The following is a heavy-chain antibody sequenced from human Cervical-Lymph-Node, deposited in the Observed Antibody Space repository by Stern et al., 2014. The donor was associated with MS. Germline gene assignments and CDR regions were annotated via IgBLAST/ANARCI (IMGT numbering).Heavy chain of an antibody. CDR1: GGTFNTQA. Sequence: VQLVESGAEVKKPGSSVKVSCKTSGGTFNTQAINWVRQAPGQGLEWVGGILPIFGTPNYAQKSQDRGTITADEFTSTAYMDLSSLRSEDTAVYYCATPSTVIVGGMDVWGQGTTVTVSS. D-gene: IGHD4-17*01. V-gene: IGHV1-69*01. J-gene: IGHJ6*02. CDR2: ILPIFGTP. CDR3: ATPSTVIVGGMDV.